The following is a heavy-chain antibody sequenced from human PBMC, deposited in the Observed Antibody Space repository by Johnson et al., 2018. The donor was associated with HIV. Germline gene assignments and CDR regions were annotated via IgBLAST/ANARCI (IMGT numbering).Heavy chain of an antibody. CDR3: ARDQFGTITTGGDGAFDI. Sequence: QVQLVESGGGVVQPGRSLRLSCAASGFTFSSYGMHWVRQAPGKGLEWVAVISYDGSNNYYADSVKGRLTISRDNSKNSVYLQMNSLRAEDTAVYYCARDQFGTITTGGDGAFDIWGQGTMVTVSS. CDR1: GFTFSSYG. V-gene: IGHV3-30*03. D-gene: IGHD5-24*01. CDR2: ISYDGSNN. J-gene: IGHJ3*02.